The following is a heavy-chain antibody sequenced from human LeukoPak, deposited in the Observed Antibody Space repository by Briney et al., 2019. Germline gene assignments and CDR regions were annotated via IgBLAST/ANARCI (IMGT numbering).Heavy chain of an antibody. J-gene: IGHJ5*02. V-gene: IGHV3-53*01. D-gene: IGHD4-17*01. CDR1: GFTVSSNY. Sequence: PGGSLRLSCAASGFTVSSNYMSWVRQAPGKGLEWVSVIYSGGSTYYADSVKGRFTISRDNSKNTLYLQMNSLRAEDTAVCYCARDSRDYVGPMWFDPWGQGTLVTVSS. CDR3: ARDSRDYVGPMWFDP. CDR2: IYSGGST.